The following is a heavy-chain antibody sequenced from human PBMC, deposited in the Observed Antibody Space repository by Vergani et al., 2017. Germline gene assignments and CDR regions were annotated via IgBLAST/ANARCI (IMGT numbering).Heavy chain of an antibody. CDR2: IYHSGGA. D-gene: IGHD3-9*01. CDR1: GGSITSSSYY. V-gene: IGHV4-39*01. Sequence: QLHLQESGPGLVKPSETLSLTCTVSGGSITSSSYYWGWIRQPPGKGLEWIGNIYHSGGAYYNPSLKGRVTISVDTSKNQFFLEVTSVTAADTAIYFWARTESFILRYFHWALWGQGTLVTVSS. J-gene: IGHJ4*02. CDR3: ARTESFILRYFHWAL.